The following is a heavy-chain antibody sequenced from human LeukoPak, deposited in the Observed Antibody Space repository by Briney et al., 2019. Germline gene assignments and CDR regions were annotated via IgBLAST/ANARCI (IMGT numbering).Heavy chain of an antibody. J-gene: IGHJ4*02. CDR2: IISSSSTI. CDR3: ARSFGYYYDSSGQFDY. Sequence: GGSLRLSCAASGFTFSSYSMNWVRQAPGKGLEWVSYIISSSSTIYYADSVKGRFTISRDNAKNSLYLQMNSLRDEDTAVYYCARSFGYYYDSSGQFDYWGQGTLVTVSS. V-gene: IGHV3-48*02. CDR1: GFTFSSYS. D-gene: IGHD3-22*01.